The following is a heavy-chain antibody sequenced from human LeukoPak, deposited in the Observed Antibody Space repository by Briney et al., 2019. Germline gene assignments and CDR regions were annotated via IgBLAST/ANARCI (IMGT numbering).Heavy chain of an antibody. CDR3: ARGGGIVVVPAVY. CDR1: ALTFSSYA. CDR2: ISYDGSNK. Sequence: GGSLRLSCATSALTFSSYAMNWVRQAPGKGLEWVAVISYDGSNKYYADSVKGRFTISRDNSKNTLYLQMNSLRAEDTAVYYCARGGGIVVVPAVYWGQGTLVTVSS. V-gene: IGHV3-30*04. J-gene: IGHJ4*02. D-gene: IGHD2-2*01.